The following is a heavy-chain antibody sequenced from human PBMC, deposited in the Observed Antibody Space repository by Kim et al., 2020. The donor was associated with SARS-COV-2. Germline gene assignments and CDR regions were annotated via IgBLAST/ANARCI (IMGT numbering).Heavy chain of an antibody. CDR2: IYYSGST. CDR1: GGSISSSSYY. V-gene: IGHV4-39*01. J-gene: IGHJ4*02. Sequence: SETLSLTCTVSGGSISSSSYYWGWIRQPPGKGLEWIGSIYYSGSTYYNPSLKIRVTISVDTSKNQFSLKLSSVTAADTAVYYCARHSRIVVVPAAILAWGQGPLVAVSS. CDR3: ARHSRIVVVPAAILA. D-gene: IGHD2-2*01.